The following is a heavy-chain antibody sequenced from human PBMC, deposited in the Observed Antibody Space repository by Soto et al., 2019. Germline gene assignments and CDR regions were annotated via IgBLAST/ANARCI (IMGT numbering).Heavy chain of an antibody. V-gene: IGHV3-66*01. Sequence: EVQLVESGGGLVQPGVTLRLSCAASGFTVSSNYMTWVRQAPGKGLEWVSLIQSGGTTYYADSVKGRFTISRDTSENTLHLHMDSLRVEDTAVYYCARDDVLCDGGRCYGIPLDVCGKGTTVTVSS. CDR1: GFTVSSNY. CDR3: ARDDVLCDGGRCYGIPLDV. J-gene: IGHJ6*04. D-gene: IGHD2-15*01. CDR2: IQSGGTT.